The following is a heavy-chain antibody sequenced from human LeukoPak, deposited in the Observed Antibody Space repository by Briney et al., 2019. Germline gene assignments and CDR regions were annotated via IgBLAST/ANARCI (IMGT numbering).Heavy chain of an antibody. J-gene: IGHJ6*02. CDR2: ISYDGSKK. V-gene: IGHV3-30*18. CDR3: AQGGSEIYFYYHGMDV. CDR1: EFTFRSYA. D-gene: IGHD3-10*01. Sequence: PGGSLRLSCAASEFTFRSYAMHWVRQVPGKGLEWVAVISYDGSKKYYTDSVKGRFAISRDNSKNTVYLQMNSLRAEDTSVYYCAQGGSEIYFYYHGMDVWGQGTTVTVS.